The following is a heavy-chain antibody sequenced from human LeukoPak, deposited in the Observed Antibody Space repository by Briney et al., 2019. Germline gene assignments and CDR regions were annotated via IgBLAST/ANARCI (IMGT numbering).Heavy chain of an antibody. D-gene: IGHD2-15*01. Sequence: GGSLRLSCAASGFTFSSYSLNWVRQAPGKGLEWVSFISSSSITIYYADSVKGRFTISRDNAEKSLYLQMNSLRAEDTAVYYCARDRGGSYSAIHYWGQGTLVTVSS. J-gene: IGHJ4*02. V-gene: IGHV3-48*04. CDR2: ISSSSITI. CDR3: ARDRGGSYSAIHY. CDR1: GFTFSSYS.